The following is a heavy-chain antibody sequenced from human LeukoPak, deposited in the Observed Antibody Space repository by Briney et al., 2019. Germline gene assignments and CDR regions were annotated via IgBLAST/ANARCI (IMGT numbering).Heavy chain of an antibody. CDR3: ARDVRSMWGRWLQYFPDY. V-gene: IGHV3-30-3*01. CDR1: GFTFSGYA. Sequence: PGGSLRLSCAASGFTFSGYAMHWVRQAPGKGLEWVAVISYDGSNEYYAESVKGRFTISRDNSKNTVYLQMNSLRAEDTAVYYCARDVRSMWGRWLQYFPDYWGQGALVTVST. CDR2: ISYDGSNE. D-gene: IGHD5-24*01. J-gene: IGHJ4*02.